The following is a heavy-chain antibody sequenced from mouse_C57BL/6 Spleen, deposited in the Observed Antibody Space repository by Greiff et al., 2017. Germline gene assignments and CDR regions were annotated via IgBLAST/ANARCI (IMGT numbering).Heavy chain of an antibody. CDR2: ISYDGSN. D-gene: IGHD4-1*01. J-gene: IGHJ2*01. Sequence: EVKLVESGPGLVQPSQSLSLTCSVTGYSITSGYYWNWIRQFPGNKLEWMGYISYDGSNNYNPSLKNRISITRDTSKNQFFLKLNSVTTEDTATYYCARRGTVYFDYWGQGTTLTVSS. CDR3: ARRGTVYFDY. CDR1: GYSITSGYY. V-gene: IGHV3-6*01.